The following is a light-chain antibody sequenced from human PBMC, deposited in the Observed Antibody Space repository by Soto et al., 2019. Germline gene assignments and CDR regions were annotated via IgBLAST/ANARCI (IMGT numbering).Light chain of an antibody. J-gene: IGKJ1*01. CDR1: QSVSSN. V-gene: IGKV3-15*01. CDR2: GAS. Sequence: EIVMTQSPATLSVSPGERATLSCRASQSVSSNLAWYQQMPGQAPRLLIYGASTRATGLPARFSGSGSGTEFTLTISSLQSEDFAVYYCQQYTNWPQTFGQGTKVDIK. CDR3: QQYTNWPQT.